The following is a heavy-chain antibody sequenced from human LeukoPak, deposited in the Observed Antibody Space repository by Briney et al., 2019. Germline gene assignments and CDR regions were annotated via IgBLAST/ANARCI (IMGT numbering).Heavy chain of an antibody. D-gene: IGHD2-15*01. CDR3: AKDLSYIGFGY. CDR2: INWNGGSR. Sequence: GGSLRLSCAASGFNFDDYVMSWVRQAPGKGLEWVSGINWNGGSRGYADSVKGRFTISRDNAKNSLYLQMNSLRAEDTAVYYCAKDLSYIGFGYWGQGTLVTVSS. J-gene: IGHJ4*02. CDR1: GFNFDDYV. V-gene: IGHV3-20*04.